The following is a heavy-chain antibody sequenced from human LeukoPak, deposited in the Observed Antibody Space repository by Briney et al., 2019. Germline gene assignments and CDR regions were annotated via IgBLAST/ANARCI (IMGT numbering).Heavy chain of an antibody. CDR1: GFNFSGYW. CDR3: ARGHDILTGYYSGGY. D-gene: IGHD3-9*01. V-gene: IGHV3-7*03. J-gene: IGHJ4*02. CDR2: INQDGSEK. Sequence: GGSLRLSCATSGFNFSGYWMTWVRQAPGKGLEWVANINQDGSEKFYVGSVKGRFTISRDNAKNSLYLQMNSLRAEDTAVYYCARGHDILTGYYSGGYWGQGTLVTVSS.